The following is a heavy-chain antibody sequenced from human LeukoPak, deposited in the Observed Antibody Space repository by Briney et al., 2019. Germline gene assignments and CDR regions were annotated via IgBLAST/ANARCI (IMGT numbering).Heavy chain of an antibody. J-gene: IGHJ4*02. Sequence: SETLSLTCAVYGGSFSGYSWSWVRQPPGEGLEWIGEINHSGATNYNPSLKSRVTISVGTSKNQFSLKLRSVTAADTAVYYCARGRGGNYAGSLDSWGQGTLVTVSS. CDR3: ARGRGGNYAGSLDS. D-gene: IGHD4-23*01. V-gene: IGHV4-34*01. CDR1: GGSFSGYS. CDR2: INHSGAT.